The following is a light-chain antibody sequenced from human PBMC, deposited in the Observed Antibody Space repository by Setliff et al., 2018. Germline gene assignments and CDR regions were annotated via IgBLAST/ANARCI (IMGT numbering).Light chain of an antibody. Sequence: QSALTQPRSVSGSPGQSVTISCTGSSSNIGAGYDVHWYQQLPGTAPKLLIYGNSNRPSGVPDRFSGSKSGTSASLAITGLQAEDEADYYCQSYDSSLSGSVFGGGTKVTVL. J-gene: IGLJ2*01. CDR2: GNS. CDR3: QSYDSSLSGSV. CDR1: SSNIGAGYD. V-gene: IGLV1-40*01.